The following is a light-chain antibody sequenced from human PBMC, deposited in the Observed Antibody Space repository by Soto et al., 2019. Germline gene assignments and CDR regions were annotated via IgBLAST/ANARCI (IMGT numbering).Light chain of an antibody. CDR3: QHANSFPIT. CDR1: QPISNW. V-gene: IGKV1-12*01. Sequence: DIQMTQSPSFVSASVGDRVTITCRASQPISNWLAWYQQKPGKAPKLLIYVASALHSGVPSRFSGSGSGTEFTLTISSLQPEDFATYYCQHANSFPITFGQGTRLEIK. CDR2: VAS. J-gene: IGKJ5*01.